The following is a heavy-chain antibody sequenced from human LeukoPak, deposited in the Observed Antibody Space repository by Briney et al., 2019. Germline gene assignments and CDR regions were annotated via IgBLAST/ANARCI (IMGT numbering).Heavy chain of an antibody. V-gene: IGHV3-23*01. J-gene: IGHJ6*03. CDR2: ISGSGGST. CDR3: ARDRGNQRGYYYYYMDV. Sequence: GGSLRLSCAASGFTFSSDAMSWVRQAPGKGLEWVSAISGSGGSTYYADSVKGRFTISRDNAKNSLYLQMNSLRAEDTAVYYCARDRGNQRGYYYYYMDVWGKGTTVTVSS. D-gene: IGHD1-14*01. CDR1: GFTFSSDA.